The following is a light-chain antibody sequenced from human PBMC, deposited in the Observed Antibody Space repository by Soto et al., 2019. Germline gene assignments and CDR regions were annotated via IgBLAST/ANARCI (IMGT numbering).Light chain of an antibody. CDR3: CLYLGGTSV. CDR2: EDD. V-gene: IGLV2-23*01. J-gene: IGLJ7*01. CDR1: SGDVGNYNL. Sequence: QSALTQPASVSGSPGQSITISCSGVSGDVGNYNLVSWYQQYPGKAPALLIYEDDKRPSGVSNRFSGSKSDSTASLTISGLQAEDEPDYYCCLYLGGTSVFGGGTQLTVL.